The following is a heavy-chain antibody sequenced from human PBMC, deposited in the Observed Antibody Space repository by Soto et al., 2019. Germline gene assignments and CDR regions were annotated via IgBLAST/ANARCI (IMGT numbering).Heavy chain of an antibody. V-gene: IGHV3-23*01. D-gene: IGHD3-10*01. CDR1: GFTFSSYD. CDR2: IVASGGTT. CDR3: AKGFGSGTYFSGLVGMYV. Sequence: EVQLLESGGALVQSGGSLRLSCAASGFTFSSYDMSWVRQAPGKGLEWVSSIVASGGTTYYSDSVKGRFTISRDNSKNTLYLQMTSLREEDTAVYYCAKGFGSGTYFSGLVGMYVWGQGTTVTVSS. J-gene: IGHJ6*02.